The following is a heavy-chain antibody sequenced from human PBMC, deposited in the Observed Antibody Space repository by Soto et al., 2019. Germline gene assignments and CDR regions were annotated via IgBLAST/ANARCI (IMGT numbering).Heavy chain of an antibody. CDR3: AREGGYSGYDYWY. CDR1: GFTVSRNY. V-gene: IGHV3-66*01. Sequence: EVQLVESGGGLVQPGGSLRLSCAASGFTVSRNYMSWVRQAPGKGLEWVSVIYSGGSTYYADSVKGRFTISRDNSKNTLYLQMNSLRPEDTAAYYCAREGGYSGYDYWYWGQGTLVTVSS. CDR2: IYSGGST. J-gene: IGHJ4*02. D-gene: IGHD5-12*01.